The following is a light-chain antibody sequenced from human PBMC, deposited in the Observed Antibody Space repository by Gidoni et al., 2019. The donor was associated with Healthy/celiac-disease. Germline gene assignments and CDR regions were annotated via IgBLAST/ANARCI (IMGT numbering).Light chain of an antibody. Sequence: DIQMTQSPSSLSASVGDRVTITCRASQSISSYLNWYQQKPGKAPKLLIYAASSLQSGVPSRFSGGGSGTEFTLTISSLQPEDFATYYCQQSYSTPRTFGQGTKVEIK. CDR1: QSISSY. CDR3: QQSYSTPRT. J-gene: IGKJ1*01. CDR2: AAS. V-gene: IGKV1-39*01.